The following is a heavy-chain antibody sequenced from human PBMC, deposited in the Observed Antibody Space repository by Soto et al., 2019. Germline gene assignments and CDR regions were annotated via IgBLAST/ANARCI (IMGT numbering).Heavy chain of an antibody. V-gene: IGHV4-61*01. J-gene: IGHJ4*02. CDR3: ATKYSSSWYSLPDSFDY. D-gene: IGHD6-13*01. Sequence: SETLSLTCTVSGGSVSSGSYYWSWIRQPPGNGLEWIGYIYYSGSTNYNPSLKSRVTISVDTSKNQFSLKLSSVTAADTAVYYCATKYSSSWYSLPDSFDYWGQGTLVTVSS. CDR2: IYYSGST. CDR1: GGSVSSGSYY.